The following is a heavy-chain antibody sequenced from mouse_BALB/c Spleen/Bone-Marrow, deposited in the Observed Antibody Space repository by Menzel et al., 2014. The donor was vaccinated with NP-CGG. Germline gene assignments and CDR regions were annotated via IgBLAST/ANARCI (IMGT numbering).Heavy chain of an antibody. J-gene: IGHJ4*01. Sequence: EVQLVESDGVLVQPKGSLKLSCAASGFTFNTYAMNWVRQAPGKGLEWVARIRSKSNNYATYYADSVKDRFTISRDDSQSMLYLQMNNLKTEDTAMYYCVRHLGAFYAMDYWGQGTSVTVSS. D-gene: IGHD4-1*01. V-gene: IGHV10-1*02. CDR2: IRSKSNNYAT. CDR1: GFTFNTYA. CDR3: VRHLGAFYAMDY.